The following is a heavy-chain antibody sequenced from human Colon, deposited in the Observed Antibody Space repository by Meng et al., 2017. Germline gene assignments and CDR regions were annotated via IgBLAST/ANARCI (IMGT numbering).Heavy chain of an antibody. D-gene: IGHD2-21*02. V-gene: IGHV1-2*06. Sequence: VKLVQSGPEVKKPGALGKVSCKASGYTLPGHYMHWVRQAPGQGLEWMGRINPDRGDTNYAQKFQGRVTLTRDTSINTAYMELTGLRSDDTAVYYCAKIHLGDSGLDYWGQGTLVTVSS. CDR2: INPDRGDT. CDR3: AKIHLGDSGLDY. J-gene: IGHJ4*02. CDR1: GYTLPGHY.